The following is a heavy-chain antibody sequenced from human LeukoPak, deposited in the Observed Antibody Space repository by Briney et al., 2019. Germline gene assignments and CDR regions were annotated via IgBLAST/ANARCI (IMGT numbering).Heavy chain of an antibody. Sequence: SVKVSCKASGGTFNSYAISWVRQAPGQGLEWMGGIIPIFGTANYAQKFQGRVTITTDESTSTAYMELSSLRSEDTAVYYCARRVRGVYNWFDPWGQGTLVTVSS. CDR3: ARRVRGVYNWFDP. CDR2: IIPIFGTA. D-gene: IGHD3-10*01. J-gene: IGHJ5*02. V-gene: IGHV1-69*05. CDR1: GGTFNSYA.